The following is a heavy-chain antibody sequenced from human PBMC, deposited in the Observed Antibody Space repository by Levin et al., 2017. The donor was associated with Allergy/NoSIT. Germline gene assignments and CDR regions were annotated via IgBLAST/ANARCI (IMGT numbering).Heavy chain of an antibody. D-gene: IGHD2-2*01. Sequence: SQILSLTCTVSGGSISSYYWSWIRQPPGKGLEWIGYIYYSGSTNYNPSLKSRVTISVDTSKNQFSLKLRSVTAADTAVYYCARMYCSSTSCYAGMGLNWFDPWGQGTLVTVSS. CDR3: ARMYCSSTSCYAGMGLNWFDP. V-gene: IGHV4-59*01. CDR2: IYYSGST. J-gene: IGHJ5*02. CDR1: GGSISSYY.